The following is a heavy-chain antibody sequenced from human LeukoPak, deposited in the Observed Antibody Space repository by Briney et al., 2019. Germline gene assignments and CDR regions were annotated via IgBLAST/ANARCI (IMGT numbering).Heavy chain of an antibody. Sequence: SETLSLTCTVSGGSISSYYWSWIRQSPGKGLEWLGYIYYDGSTNYNPSLRGRVTISVDTPKNQFSLKLSSVTAAETAVYYCAREGRYRYGYNEYHLYMDIWGKGTTVTVSS. CDR2: IYYDGST. CDR3: AREGRYRYGYNEYHLYMDI. D-gene: IGHD5-18*01. J-gene: IGHJ6*03. V-gene: IGHV4-59*12. CDR1: GGSISSYY.